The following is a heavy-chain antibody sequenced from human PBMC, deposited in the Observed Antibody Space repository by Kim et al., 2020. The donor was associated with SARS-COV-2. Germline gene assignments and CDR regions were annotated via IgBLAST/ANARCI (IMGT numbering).Heavy chain of an antibody. D-gene: IGHD6-19*01. V-gene: IGHV7-4-1*02. Sequence: ASVKVSCKASGYTFTSYAMNWVRQAPGQGLEWMGWINTNTGNPTYAQGFTGRFVFSLDTSVSTAYLQISSLKAEDTAVYYCARGSREINDVVGWRAHYYYYGMDVWGQGTTVTVSS. J-gene: IGHJ6*02. CDR3: ARGSREINDVVGWRAHYYYYGMDV. CDR2: INTNTGNP. CDR1: GYTFTSYA.